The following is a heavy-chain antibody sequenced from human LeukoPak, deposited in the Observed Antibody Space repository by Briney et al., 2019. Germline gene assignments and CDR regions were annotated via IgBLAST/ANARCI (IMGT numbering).Heavy chain of an antibody. CDR2: ISGSGGST. J-gene: IGHJ4*02. CDR1: GFTFSSYG. CDR3: AKDSSGSYQPFDY. Sequence: PGGSLRLSCAASGFTFSSYGMSWVRQAPGRGLEWVSAISGSGGSTYYADSVKGRFTISRDNSKNTLYLQMNSLRAEDTAVYYCAKDSSGSYQPFDYWGQGTLVTVSS. V-gene: IGHV3-23*01. D-gene: IGHD1-26*01.